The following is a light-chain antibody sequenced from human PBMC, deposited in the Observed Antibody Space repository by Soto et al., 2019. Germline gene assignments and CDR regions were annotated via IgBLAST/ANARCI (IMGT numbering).Light chain of an antibody. CDR1: SNDVGGYNF. CDR3: ISYAVTTSYV. V-gene: IGLV2-8*01. CDR2: EVD. J-gene: IGLJ1*01. Sequence: QSALTQPPSASGAPGQSVIISCPGNSNDVGGYNFVSWYQQHPGKAPKLMIYEVDKRPSGVPDRFSGSKSGNTASLTVSGLQAEDEADYYCISYAVTTSYVFGTGTKVTVL.